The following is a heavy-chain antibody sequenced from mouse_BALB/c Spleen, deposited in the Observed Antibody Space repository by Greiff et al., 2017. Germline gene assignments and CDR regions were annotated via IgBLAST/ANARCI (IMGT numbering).Heavy chain of an antibody. V-gene: IGHV5-4*02. D-gene: IGHD1-1*01. CDR3: ARGGRTRGYFDY. Sequence: EVQGVESGGGLVKPGGSLKLSCAASGFTFSDYYMYWVRQTPEKRLEWVATISDGGSYTYYPDSVKGRFTISRDNAKNNLYLQMSSLKSEDTAMYYCARGGRTRGYFDYWGQGTTLTVSS. CDR1: GFTFSDYY. J-gene: IGHJ2*01. CDR2: ISDGGSYT.